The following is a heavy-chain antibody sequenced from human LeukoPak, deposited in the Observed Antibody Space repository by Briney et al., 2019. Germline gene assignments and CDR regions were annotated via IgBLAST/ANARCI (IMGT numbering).Heavy chain of an antibody. D-gene: IGHD6-19*01. CDR1: GFTFNRNA. CDR3: VRRGDASSGWGDHDY. Sequence: GGSLRLSCEASGFTFNRNAISWVRQAPGKGLEWVSTIGGSGDKTFYADSVRGRFTISRDNSKNMLHLQMSSLTGEDTALYYCVRRGDASSGWGDHDYWGQGALVTVSS. J-gene: IGHJ4*02. CDR2: IGGSGDKT. V-gene: IGHV3-23*01.